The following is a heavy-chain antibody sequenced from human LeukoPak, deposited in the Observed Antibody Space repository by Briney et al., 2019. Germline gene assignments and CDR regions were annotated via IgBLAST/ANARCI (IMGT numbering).Heavy chain of an antibody. CDR1: GGSFSDYD. D-gene: IGHD1-1*01. CDR3: ARYVPVKTGTTRASFDY. J-gene: IGHJ4*02. Sequence: WETLSLTCTVYGGSFSDYDWSWIRQPPGKGLEWIGEINQSGSTNCAPSLKSRVSMSIDTSKSQFSLNLRSVTAADTAVYYCARYVPVKTGTTRASFDYWGQGALVTVSS. V-gene: IGHV4-34*01. CDR2: INQSGST.